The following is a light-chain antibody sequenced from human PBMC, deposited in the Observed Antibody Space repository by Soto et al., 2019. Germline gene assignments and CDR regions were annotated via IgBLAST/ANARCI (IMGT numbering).Light chain of an antibody. CDR2: GSS. CDR1: QSVSSN. J-gene: IGKJ1*01. Sequence: EIVMTQSPATLSVSPGERATLSCRASQSVSSNLAWYQQKPGQGPRLLIYGSSTRATGVTARVSGSASGTEFTLTISSLQSEDFAVYSCQQYNTWPPTFGQGTKVEIK. CDR3: QQYNTWPPT. V-gene: IGKV3-15*01.